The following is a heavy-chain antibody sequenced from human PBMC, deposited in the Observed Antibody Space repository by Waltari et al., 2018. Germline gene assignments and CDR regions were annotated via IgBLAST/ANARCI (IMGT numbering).Heavy chain of an antibody. CDR3: ARDTSFIASPGTPHY. CDR1: GSTFSNFG. D-gene: IGHD6-13*01. J-gene: IGHJ4*02. Sequence: QVQLVQSGAEVRQPGASVKVSCKASGSTFSNFGISWVRQAPGQGLEWMGWISAYNGNTKYAQKLQVRVTMTTDTSTSTAYMELRSLRSDDTAMYYCARDTSFIASPGTPHYWGQGTLVTVSS. V-gene: IGHV1-18*01. CDR2: ISAYNGNT.